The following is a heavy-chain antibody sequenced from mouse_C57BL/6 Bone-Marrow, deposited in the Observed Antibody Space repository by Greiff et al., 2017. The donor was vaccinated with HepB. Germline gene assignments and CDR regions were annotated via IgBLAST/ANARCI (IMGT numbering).Heavy chain of an antibody. CDR3: ARHEWYDYDCVPFAY. CDR1: GFTFSSYG. J-gene: IGHJ3*01. V-gene: IGHV5-6*01. CDR2: ISSGGSYT. D-gene: IGHD2-4*01. Sequence: EVMLVESGGDLVKPGGSLKLSCAASGFTFSSYGMSWVRQTPDKRLEWVATISSGGSYTYYPDSVKGRFTISRDNAKNNLYLQMSSLKSEDTAMYYCARHEWYDYDCVPFAYWGQGTLVTVSA.